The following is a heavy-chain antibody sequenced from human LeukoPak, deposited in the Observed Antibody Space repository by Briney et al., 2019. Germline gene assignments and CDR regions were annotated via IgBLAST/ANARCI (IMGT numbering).Heavy chain of an antibody. V-gene: IGHV4-34*01. CDR2: INHSGST. Sequence: SETLSLTCAVYGGSFSGYYWSWIRQPPGKGLEWIGEINHSGSTNYNPSLKSRVTISVDTSKNQFSLKLSSGTAADTAVYYCARVPPKMVRGVIRYYYYYMDVWGKGTTVTVSS. CDR1: GGSFSGYY. CDR3: ARVPPKMVRGVIRYYYYYMDV. J-gene: IGHJ6*03. D-gene: IGHD3-10*01.